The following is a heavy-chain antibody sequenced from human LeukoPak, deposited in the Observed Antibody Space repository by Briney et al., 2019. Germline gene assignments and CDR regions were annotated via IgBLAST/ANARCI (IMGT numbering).Heavy chain of an antibody. J-gene: IGHJ4*02. V-gene: IGHV3-21*01. Sequence: GGSLRLSCAASGFTFSSYSMNWVRQAPGKGLEWVSSISSSSSYIYYADSVKGRFTISRDNAKNSLYLQMNSLRAEDTAVYYCASTYCSSTSCYYYWGRGTLVTVSS. CDR3: ASTYCSSTSCYYY. CDR2: ISSSSSYI. D-gene: IGHD2-2*01. CDR1: GFTFSSYS.